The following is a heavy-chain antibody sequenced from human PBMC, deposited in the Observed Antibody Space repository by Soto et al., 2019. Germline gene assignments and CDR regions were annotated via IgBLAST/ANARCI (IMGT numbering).Heavy chain of an antibody. J-gene: IGHJ4*02. V-gene: IGHV3-9*01. Sequence: DVQLVESGGGLVQPGRSLRLSCAASGFTFDDYAMHWVRQAPGKGLEWVSGISWNSGSIGYADSVKGRFTISRDNAKNSLYLQMNSLRAEDTALYYCAKDLGTMVRGVFDYWGQGTLVTVSS. D-gene: IGHD3-10*01. CDR3: AKDLGTMVRGVFDY. CDR2: ISWNSGSI. CDR1: GFTFDDYA.